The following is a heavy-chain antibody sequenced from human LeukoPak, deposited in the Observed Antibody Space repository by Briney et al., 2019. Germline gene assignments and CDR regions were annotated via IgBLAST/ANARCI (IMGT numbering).Heavy chain of an antibody. V-gene: IGHV4-4*07. Sequence: SETLSLTCTVSGGSISSYYWSWIRQPPGKGLEWIGRIYTSGSTNYNPSLKSRVTMSVDTSKNQFSLKLSSVTAADTAVYYCARGIAVAGTRKYYFDYWGQGTLVTVSS. CDR1: GGSISSYY. CDR2: IYTSGST. J-gene: IGHJ4*02. CDR3: ARGIAVAGTRKYYFDY. D-gene: IGHD6-19*01.